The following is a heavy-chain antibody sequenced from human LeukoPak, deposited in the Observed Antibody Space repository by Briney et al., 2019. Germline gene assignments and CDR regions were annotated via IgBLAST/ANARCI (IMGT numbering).Heavy chain of an antibody. Sequence: GGYLRLSCAASGFTFSSYSMNWVRQAPGKGLEWVSSISSSSSSYIYYADSVKGRFTISRDNTGNTVFLQMNSLRAEDTALYYCVRSLSGDRDYWGQGTLVSVSS. D-gene: IGHD7-27*01. CDR1: GFTFSSYS. J-gene: IGHJ4*02. V-gene: IGHV3-21*06. CDR3: VRSLSGDRDY. CDR2: ISSSSSSYI.